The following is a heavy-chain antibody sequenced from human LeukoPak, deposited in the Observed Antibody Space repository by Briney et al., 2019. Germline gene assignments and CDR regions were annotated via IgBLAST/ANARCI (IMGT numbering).Heavy chain of an antibody. Sequence: SETLSLTCAVSGGSFSGYYWSWIRQPPGKGLEWIGEINHSGSTNYNPSLKSRVTTSVDTYKNQFSLKLSSVTAADTAVYYCARGIPSVLWFGEMGVYFDYWGQGTLVTVSS. D-gene: IGHD3-10*01. CDR3: ARGIPSVLWFGEMGVYFDY. CDR2: INHSGST. CDR1: GGSFSGYY. V-gene: IGHV4-34*01. J-gene: IGHJ4*02.